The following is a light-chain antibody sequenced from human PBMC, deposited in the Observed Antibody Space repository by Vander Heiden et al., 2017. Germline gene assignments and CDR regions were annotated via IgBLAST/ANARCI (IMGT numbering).Light chain of an antibody. J-gene: IGKJ2*01. CDR1: QTIRNS. Sequence: DIQMTQSPSSLSASVGDRVTVICRASQTIRNSLKWYQQKPGTAPRLLLYASSTLQSGVPSRFSGGGSGTDFTLTISDLQPEDFATYFCQQSYTTPRTFGQGTKVEI. V-gene: IGKV1-39*01. CDR3: QQSYTTPRT. CDR2: ASS.